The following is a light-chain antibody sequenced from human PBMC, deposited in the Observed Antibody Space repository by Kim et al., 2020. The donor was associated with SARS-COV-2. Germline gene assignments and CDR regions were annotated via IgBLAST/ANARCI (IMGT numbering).Light chain of an antibody. CDR3: QQYDSHPLT. Sequence: IQMTQSPSSLSASVGDRVTITCQTSQGITNYLKWYQQKPGKAPKLLIYDASNLETGVPSRFSGGGSGTDFTFTISSLQPEDIATYYCQQYDSHPLTFGRGTKVDIK. V-gene: IGKV1-33*01. CDR1: QGITNY. J-gene: IGKJ4*01. CDR2: DAS.